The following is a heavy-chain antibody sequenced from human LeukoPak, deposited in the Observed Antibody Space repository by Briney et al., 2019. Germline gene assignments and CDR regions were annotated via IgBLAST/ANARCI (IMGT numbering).Heavy chain of an antibody. CDR2: IRSNGVDT. CDR3: AKGGYTTWFDP. CDR1: GFTFREYS. D-gene: IGHD2-15*01. J-gene: IGHJ5*02. Sequence: GGSLRLSCAASGFTFREYSMTWVRQAPGKGLEWFSNIRSNGVDTYYTDSVKGRFTISRDNSKNTLYLEMNSLRAGDTAVYYCAKGGYTTWFDPWGQGTLVTVSS. V-gene: IGHV3-23*01.